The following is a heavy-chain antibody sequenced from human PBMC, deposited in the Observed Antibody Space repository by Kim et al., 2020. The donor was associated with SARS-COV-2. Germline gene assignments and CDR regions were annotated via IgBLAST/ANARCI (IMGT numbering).Heavy chain of an antibody. CDR2: IPILGTA. V-gene: IGHV1-69*01. Sequence: IPILGTANYAQKFQGRVTITADESTSTAYMERSSLRSEDTAVYYCARDFSWGQGTLVTVSS. CDR3: ARDFS. J-gene: IGHJ5*02.